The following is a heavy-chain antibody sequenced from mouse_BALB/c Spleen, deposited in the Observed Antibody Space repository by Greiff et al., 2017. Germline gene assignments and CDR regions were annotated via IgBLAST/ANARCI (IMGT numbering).Heavy chain of an antibody. Sequence: QVQLQQPGAELVRPGASVKLSCKASGYTFTSYWINWVKQRPGQGLEWIGNIYPSDSYTNYNQKFKDKATLTVDNSSSTAYMQLSSPTSEDSAVYYCTRSTGTDAMDYWGQGTSVTVSS. D-gene: IGHD4-1*01. CDR2: IYPSDSYT. J-gene: IGHJ4*01. CDR3: TRSTGTDAMDY. V-gene: IGHV1-69*02. CDR1: GYTFTSYW.